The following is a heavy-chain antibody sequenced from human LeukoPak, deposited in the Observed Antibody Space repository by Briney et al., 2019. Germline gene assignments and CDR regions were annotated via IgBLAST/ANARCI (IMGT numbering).Heavy chain of an antibody. Sequence: SGGSLRLSCAASGFTFTNHWMSWVRQAPGKGLEWVANIKQDGSEKYYVDSVKGRFTISRDNAKNSLYLQMNSLRAEDTAVYYCARCFRYYGSGSYTRLFDYWGQGTLVTVSS. CDR2: IKQDGSEK. V-gene: IGHV3-7*01. CDR1: GFTFTNHW. D-gene: IGHD3-10*01. CDR3: ARCFRYYGSGSYTRLFDY. J-gene: IGHJ4*02.